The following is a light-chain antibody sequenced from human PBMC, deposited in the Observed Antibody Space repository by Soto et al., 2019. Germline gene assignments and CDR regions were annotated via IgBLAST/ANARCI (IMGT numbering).Light chain of an antibody. CDR2: DAS. Sequence: EIVLTQSPATLSLSPGERATLSCRASQSVSRHLAWYQQKPGQAPRLLIYDASNRATGIPARFSGSGSGTEFTLPISSLEPEDFAVYYCQQRNNWPPVTFGGGTKVEIK. V-gene: IGKV3-11*01. CDR3: QQRNNWPPVT. J-gene: IGKJ4*01. CDR1: QSVSRH.